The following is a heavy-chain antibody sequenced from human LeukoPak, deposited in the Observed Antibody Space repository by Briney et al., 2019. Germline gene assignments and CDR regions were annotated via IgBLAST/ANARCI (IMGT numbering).Heavy chain of an antibody. CDR2: INQDGSKQ. Sequence: GGSLRLSCAASGFTFSNYWTTWVRQAPGKGLEWVAHINQDGSKQYYMDSVKARFTISRDNAKNSLSLQMNSLRAEDTAVYYCVRDGGVSGYDLLDYWGQGTLVTVSS. D-gene: IGHD5-12*01. J-gene: IGHJ4*02. V-gene: IGHV3-7*01. CDR3: VRDGGVSGYDLLDY. CDR1: GFTFSNYW.